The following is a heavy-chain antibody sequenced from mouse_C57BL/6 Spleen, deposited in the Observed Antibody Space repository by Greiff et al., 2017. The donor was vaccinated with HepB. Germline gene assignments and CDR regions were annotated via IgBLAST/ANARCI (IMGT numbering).Heavy chain of an antibody. J-gene: IGHJ2*01. CDR3: ARSTAIATVVDFDY. CDR2: IHPNSGST. Sequence: QVQLQQPGAELVKPGASVKLSCKASGYTITSYWMHWVKQRPGQGLEWIGMIHPNSGSTNYNEKFKSKATLTVDKSSSTAYMQLSSLTSEDSAVYYCARSTAIATVVDFDYWGQGTTLTVSS. D-gene: IGHD1-1*01. V-gene: IGHV1-64*01. CDR1: GYTITSYW.